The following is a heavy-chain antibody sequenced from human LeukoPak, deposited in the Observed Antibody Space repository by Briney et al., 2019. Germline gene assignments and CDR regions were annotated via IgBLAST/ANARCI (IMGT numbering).Heavy chain of an antibody. CDR2: IYSGGST. D-gene: IGHD1-20*01. J-gene: IGHJ6*02. V-gene: IGHV3-53*01. CDR3: ARAITDYYYGIDV. CDR1: GFTVSSNY. Sequence: GGSLRLSCAASGFTVSSNYMSWVRQAPGKGLEWVSVIYSGGSTYYADSVKGRFTISRDNSKNTLYLQMNSLRAEDTAVYYCARAITDYYYGIDVWGQGTTVTVSS.